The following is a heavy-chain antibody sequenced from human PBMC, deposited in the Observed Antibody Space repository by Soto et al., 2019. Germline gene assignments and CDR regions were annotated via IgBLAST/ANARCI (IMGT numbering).Heavy chain of an antibody. D-gene: IGHD3-22*01. J-gene: IGHJ4*02. CDR2: INPNSGGT. CDR3: ARAYYYDSSGYSAVDY. V-gene: IGHV1-2*04. Sequence: ASVKVSCKASGYTFTGYYMHWVRQAPGQGLEWMGWINPNSGGTNYAQKFQGWVTMTRDTSTSTAYMELRSLRSDDTAVYYCARAYYYDSSGYSAVDYWGQGTLVTVSS. CDR1: GYTFTGYY.